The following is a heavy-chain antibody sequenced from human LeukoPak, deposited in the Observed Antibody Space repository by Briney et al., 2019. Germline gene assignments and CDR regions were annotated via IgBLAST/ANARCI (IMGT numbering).Heavy chain of an antibody. CDR1: GGSFSGYY. CDR3: ARHVGKWGFDY. D-gene: IGHD7-27*01. V-gene: IGHV4-34*01. Sequence: TSETLSLTCAVYGGSFSGYYWSWIRQPPGKGLEWIGEINHSGSTNYNPSLKSRVTVSVDTSKNQFSLKLSSVTAADTAVYYCARHVGKWGFDYWGQGTLVTVSS. J-gene: IGHJ4*02. CDR2: INHSGST.